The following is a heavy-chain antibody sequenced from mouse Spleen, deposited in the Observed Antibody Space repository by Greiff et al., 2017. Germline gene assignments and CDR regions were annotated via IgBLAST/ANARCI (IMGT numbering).Heavy chain of an antibody. J-gene: IGHJ1*03. V-gene: IGHV1-26*01. D-gene: IGHD2-14*01. CDR1: GYTFTDYY. CDR3: ERAWFLGTAYFDV. Sequence: VQLQQSGPELVKPGASVKISCTASGYTFTDYYMHWVKQSHGQSLEWIGDINPTNGDTSYTQKFQGKATLTVDTSSNTAYMELRSLTSEDSAVYYCERAWFLGTAYFDVWGTGTTVNISS. CDR2: INPTNGDT.